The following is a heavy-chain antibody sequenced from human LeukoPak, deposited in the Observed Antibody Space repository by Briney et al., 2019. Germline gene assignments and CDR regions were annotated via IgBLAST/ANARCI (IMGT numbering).Heavy chain of an antibody. J-gene: IGHJ5*02. Sequence: GSSVTVSCKSSGYTFTGYYIHWQRQAPGQGLEWMGGINPNSGGTNYAQKFQGRVTVTRDTSISTDYMELSRLTSDDTAVYYCARVEELSNCSSTSCYDWLDPWGQGTLVTVSS. D-gene: IGHD2-2*01. CDR1: GYTFTGYY. CDR3: ARVEELSNCSSTSCYDWLDP. V-gene: IGHV1-2*02. CDR2: INPNSGGT.